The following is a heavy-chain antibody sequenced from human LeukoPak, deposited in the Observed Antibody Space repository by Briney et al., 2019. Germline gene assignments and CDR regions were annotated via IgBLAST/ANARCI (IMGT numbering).Heavy chain of an antibody. D-gene: IGHD6-13*01. V-gene: IGHV3-33*01. Sequence: GGSLRLSCVASGFTFSSYGMHWVRQAPGKGLEWVAVIWYDGSNKYYADSVKGRFTISRDNSKNTLYLQMNSLRAEDTAVYYCARPRWAAAGTRGVVLDYWGQGTLVTVSS. CDR2: IWYDGSNK. CDR3: ARPRWAAAGTRGVVLDY. CDR1: GFTFSSYG. J-gene: IGHJ4*02.